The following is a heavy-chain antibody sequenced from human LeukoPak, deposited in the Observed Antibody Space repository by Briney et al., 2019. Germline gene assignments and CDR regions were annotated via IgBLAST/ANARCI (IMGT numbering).Heavy chain of an antibody. D-gene: IGHD3-10*01. CDR3: ARDLAMVRGVIGWFDP. CDR2: IYYSGST. J-gene: IGHJ5*02. V-gene: IGHV4-59*01. CDR1: GGSISSYY. Sequence: SETLSLTCTVSGGSISSYYWSWIRQPPGKGLEWIGYIYYSGSTNYNPSLKSRVTISVDTSKNQFSLKLSSVTAADTAVYYCARDLAMVRGVIGWFDPWGQGTLVTVSS.